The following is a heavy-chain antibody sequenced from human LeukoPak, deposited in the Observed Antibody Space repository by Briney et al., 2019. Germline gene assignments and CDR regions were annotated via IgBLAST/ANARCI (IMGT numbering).Heavy chain of an antibody. CDR1: GFTFSSYG. D-gene: IGHD6-6*01. V-gene: IGHV3-30*18. Sequence: GGTLRLSCAASGFTFSSYGVHWVRQAPGKGLEWVAVISYDGSNKYYADSVKGRFTISRDNSKNTLYLQMNSLRAEDTAVCYCAKDGTSRYSSSALDYWGQGTLVTVSS. CDR2: ISYDGSNK. J-gene: IGHJ4*02. CDR3: AKDGTSRYSSSALDY.